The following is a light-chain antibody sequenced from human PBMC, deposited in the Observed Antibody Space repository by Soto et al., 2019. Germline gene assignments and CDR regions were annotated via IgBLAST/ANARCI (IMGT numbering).Light chain of an antibody. CDR1: SSNIGTNT. Sequence: QSVLTQPASASGTPGQRGIISCSGSSSNIGTNTVNWYHQLPGTAPKLLIYNNDQRPSGVPDRFSASKSGTSASLAISGLHSEDEGDYYCAAWDDSLRGWVFGGGTKLTVL. J-gene: IGLJ3*02. CDR3: AAWDDSLRGWV. CDR2: NND. V-gene: IGLV1-44*01.